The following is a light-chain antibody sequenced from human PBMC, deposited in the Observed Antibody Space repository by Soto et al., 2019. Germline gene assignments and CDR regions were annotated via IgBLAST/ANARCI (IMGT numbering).Light chain of an antibody. J-gene: IGKJ4*01. CDR1: QSVSSF. CDR3: QQYYKWPLT. CDR2: GAS. V-gene: IGKV3-15*01. Sequence: EIVMTQSPATLSVSPGERVTLSCRASQSVSSFLAWYQQRPGQAPRLLIYGASTRATGFPARFSGSGSGTEFTLNISSLQSEDFAVYYCQQYYKWPLTFGGGTNVEIK.